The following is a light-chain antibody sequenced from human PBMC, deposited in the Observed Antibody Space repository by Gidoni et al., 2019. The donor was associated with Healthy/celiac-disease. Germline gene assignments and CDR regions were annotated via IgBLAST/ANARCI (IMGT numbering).Light chain of an antibody. CDR2: WTS. J-gene: IGKJ1*01. Sequence: DIVMTQSPDHLAVSLGERATINCKSSQSVLYSSNNKNYLAWYQQKPGQPPKLLIYWTSTRESGAPDRFSGSGSGTDFTLTISSLQAEDVAVYYCQRYCSTRTWTFGQGTKVEIK. V-gene: IGKV4-1*01. CDR1: QSVLYSSNNKNY. CDR3: QRYCSTRTWT.